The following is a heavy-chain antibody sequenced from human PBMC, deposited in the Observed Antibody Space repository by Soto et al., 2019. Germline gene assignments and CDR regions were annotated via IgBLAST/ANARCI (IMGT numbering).Heavy chain of an antibody. J-gene: IGHJ4*02. V-gene: IGHV2-5*02. D-gene: IGHD4-17*01. CDR3: AHSPNDSGDYDLRSRNFAY. CDR2: IYWDDDK. Sequence: QITLKESGPTLVKPTQTLTLTCTFSGFSLSTSGVGVGWIRQPPGKALEWLALIYWDDDKRYSPSLKSRLTITKDTSKNQVVLTMTNMDPVDTATYYCAHSPNDSGDYDLRSRNFAYWGQGTLVTVSS. CDR1: GFSLSTSGVG.